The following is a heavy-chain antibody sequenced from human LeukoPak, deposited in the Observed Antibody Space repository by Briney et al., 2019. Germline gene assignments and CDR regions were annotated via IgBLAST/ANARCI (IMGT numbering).Heavy chain of an antibody. J-gene: IGHJ6*03. D-gene: IGHD3-10*01. Sequence: GGSLRLSCAASGFTFSSYWMHWVRQAPGKGLVWVSRINSVVSSTSYADSVKGRFTISRDNAKNTLYLQMNSLRAEDTAVYYCARASRPLRGSGSYPLQYYYYYMDVWGKGTTVTVSS. V-gene: IGHV3-74*01. CDR3: ARASRPLRGSGSYPLQYYYYYMDV. CDR2: INSVVSST. CDR1: GFTFSSYW.